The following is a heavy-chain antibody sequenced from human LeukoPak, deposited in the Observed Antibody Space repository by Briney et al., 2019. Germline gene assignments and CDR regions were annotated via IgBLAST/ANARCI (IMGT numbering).Heavy chain of an antibody. CDR2: IISRGGCI. CDR1: GFTFGSYS. V-gene: IGHV3-21*01. Sequence: GRSLRLAWSAAGFTFGSYSIDWVRQAPGKGMEWVSFIISRGGCISYAVSVKGRFTICRETGKSSLSMQMSSLRVEDPAVYYCARACSSSTCAAGGGVYAVDIWGQGTMVTVSS. CDR3: ARACSSSTCAAGGGVYAVDI. D-gene: IGHD2-2*01. J-gene: IGHJ3*02.